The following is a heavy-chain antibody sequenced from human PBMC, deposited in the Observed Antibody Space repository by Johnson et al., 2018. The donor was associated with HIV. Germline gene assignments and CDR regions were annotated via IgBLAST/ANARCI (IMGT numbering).Heavy chain of an antibody. CDR3: AIGRGEFPRHAFDI. J-gene: IGHJ3*02. CDR2: IWYDGSNN. V-gene: IGHV3-33*08. D-gene: IGHD3-10*01. CDR1: GFTLSDHY. Sequence: QVQLVESGGGLVQPGGSLRLSCAASGFTLSDHYMDWVRQAAGKGLEWVAVIWYDGSNNYYADSVKGRFTISKDNSRNTLFLHMNSLRADDTAVYYCAIGRGEFPRHAFDIWGQGTMVTVSS.